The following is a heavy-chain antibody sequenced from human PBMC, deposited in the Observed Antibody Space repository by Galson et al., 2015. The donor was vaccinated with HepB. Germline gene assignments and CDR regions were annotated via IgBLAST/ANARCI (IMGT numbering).Heavy chain of an antibody. Sequence: SLRLSCAASGFTFSSYSMNWVRQAPGKGLEWVSSISSSSSYIYYADSVKGRFTISRDNAKNSLYLQMNSLRAEDTAVYYCARGPVGFGDVFDYWGQGTLVTVSS. CDR3: ARGPVGFGDVFDY. CDR1: GFTFSSYS. CDR2: ISSSSSYI. V-gene: IGHV3-21*01. D-gene: IGHD3-10*01. J-gene: IGHJ4*02.